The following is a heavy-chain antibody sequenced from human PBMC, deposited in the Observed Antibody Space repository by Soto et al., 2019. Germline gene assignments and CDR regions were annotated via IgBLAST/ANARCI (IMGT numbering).Heavy chain of an antibody. D-gene: IGHD3-22*01. V-gene: IGHV3-23*01. CDR1: GFTFSSYA. Sequence: GWSLRLSCAASGFTFSSYAMSWVRQAPGKGLEWVSAISASGGTAYLADSVEGRCTISRDNSKSTLYLQMNSLRAEDTAVYYCAKLTYPSDSTGYYYERVSGWIDSWGQGTLVTVSS. J-gene: IGHJ5*01. CDR3: AKLTYPSDSTGYYYERVSGWIDS. CDR2: ISASGGTA.